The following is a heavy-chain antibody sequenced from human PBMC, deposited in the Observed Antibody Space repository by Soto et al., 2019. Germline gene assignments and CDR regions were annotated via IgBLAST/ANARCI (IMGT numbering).Heavy chain of an antibody. CDR3: AKDRGVSTFWWYFAY. J-gene: IGHJ4*02. CDR1: GFTFSSHG. Sequence: QVQLVESGGGVVQPGRSLRLSCAASGFTFSSHGMHWVRQAPGKGLEWVAVISYDGSNEYYADCVKGRFIISRDDSKNTLYLNITSLRAEDTAMYYCAKDRGVSTFWWYFAYWGQGTLATVSS. D-gene: IGHD3-16*01. CDR2: ISYDGSNE. V-gene: IGHV3-30*18.